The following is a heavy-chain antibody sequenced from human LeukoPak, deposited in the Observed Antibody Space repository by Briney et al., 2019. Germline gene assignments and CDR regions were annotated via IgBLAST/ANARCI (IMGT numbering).Heavy chain of an antibody. Sequence: PGGSLRLCCSVSGITLSNYGMSWGRQTPGKGLEWVAGISGTGGSTTYADSVKGRFTISRDNRKNTLFLQMNNLRVEDTAVYFCAKRGVVIRVFLVGFHKEAYYFDSWAQGDLVTVSS. CDR1: GITLSNYG. CDR3: AKRGVVIRVFLVGFHKEAYYFDS. V-gene: IGHV3-23*01. J-gene: IGHJ4*02. CDR2: ISGTGGST. D-gene: IGHD3-10*01.